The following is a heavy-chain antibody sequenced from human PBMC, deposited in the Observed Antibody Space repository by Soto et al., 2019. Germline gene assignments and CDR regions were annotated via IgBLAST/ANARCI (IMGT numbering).Heavy chain of an antibody. Sequence: QVQLQVSGPGLLRPSETLSLTCRVSGASMTSYHWTWIRQSPGKGLEWIGNVYYNGATTYNPSLRSRVAISIDTSEKQFSLKLNSLTAADSATYLCARAGQTVSFFDFWAQGALVAISS. CDR3: ARAGQTVSFFDF. J-gene: IGHJ5*01. CDR2: VYYNGAT. V-gene: IGHV4-59*01. D-gene: IGHD4-17*01. CDR1: GASMTSYH.